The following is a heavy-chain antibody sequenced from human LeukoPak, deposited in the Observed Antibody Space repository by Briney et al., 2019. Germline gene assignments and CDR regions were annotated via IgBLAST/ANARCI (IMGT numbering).Heavy chain of an antibody. J-gene: IGHJ6*03. V-gene: IGHV1-18*01. CDR2: ISAYNGNT. CDR3: ARDVYYDILTGDYYYYMDV. Sequence: DSVKVSCKASGYTFTSYGISWVRQAPGQGLEWMGWISAYNGNTNYAQKLQGRVTMTTDTSTSTAYMELRSLRSDDTAVYYCARDVYYDILTGDYYYYMDVWGKGTTVTVSS. CDR1: GYTFTSYG. D-gene: IGHD3-9*01.